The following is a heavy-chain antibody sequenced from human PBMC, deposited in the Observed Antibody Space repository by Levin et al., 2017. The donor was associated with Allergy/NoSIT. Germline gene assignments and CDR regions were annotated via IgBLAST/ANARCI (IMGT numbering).Heavy chain of an antibody. CDR3: ARRAYCSSTSCYAGQDYYYYYMDV. J-gene: IGHJ6*03. Sequence: KVSCKGSGYSFTSYWIGWVRQMPGKGLEWMGIIYPGDSDTRYSPSFQGQVTISADKSISTAYLQWSSLKASDTAMYYCARRAYCSSTSCYAGQDYYYYYMDVWGKGTTVTVSS. CDR2: IYPGDSDT. D-gene: IGHD2-2*01. CDR1: GYSFTSYW. V-gene: IGHV5-51*01.